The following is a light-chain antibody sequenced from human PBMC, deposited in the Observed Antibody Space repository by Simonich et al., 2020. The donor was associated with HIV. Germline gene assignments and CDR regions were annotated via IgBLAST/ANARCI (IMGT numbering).Light chain of an antibody. CDR3: MQALQTPYS. J-gene: IGKJ2*03. V-gene: IGKV2-28*01. Sequence: DIVMTQSPLSLPVTPGEPASISCRSSQSLLHSNGYNCLDWYLQKPGQSPQLLIYLGSNRASGVPDRFSGSASGTDFTLKISRVEAEDVGVYYCMQALQTPYSFGQGTKLEIK. CDR2: LGS. CDR1: QSLLHSNGYNC.